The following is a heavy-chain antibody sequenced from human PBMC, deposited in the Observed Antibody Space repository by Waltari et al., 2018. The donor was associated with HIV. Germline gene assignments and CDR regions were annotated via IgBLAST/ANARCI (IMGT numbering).Heavy chain of an antibody. CDR2: INPNRGGT. CDR1: GDTFTDYY. J-gene: IGHJ5*02. Sequence: QVQLVQSGAEVKKPGASVKVSCRASGDTFTDYYMHWVRQAPGQGLEWVGRINPNRGGTNYAQKFQGRFTMTRDTSISTAYMDLDRLTSDDTAVYYCATTLLNDPKAGWFDPWGQGTLVTVSS. D-gene: IGHD1-26*01. V-gene: IGHV1-2*06. CDR3: ATTLLNDPKAGWFDP.